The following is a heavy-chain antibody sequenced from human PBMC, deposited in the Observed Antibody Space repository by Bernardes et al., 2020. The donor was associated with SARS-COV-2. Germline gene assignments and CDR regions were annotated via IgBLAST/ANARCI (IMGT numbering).Heavy chain of an antibody. D-gene: IGHD2-2*01. CDR3: TTDIVVVPAAYSSHYYYGMDV. V-gene: IGHV3-15*01. J-gene: IGHJ6*02. Sequence: GSLRLSCAASGFTFSNAWMSWVRQAPGKGLEWVGRIKSKTDGGTTDYAAPVKGRFTIPRDDSKNTLYLQMNSLKTEDIAVYYCTTDIVVVPAAYSSHYYYGMDVWGQGTTVTVSS. CDR1: GFTFSNAW. CDR2: IKSKTDGGTT.